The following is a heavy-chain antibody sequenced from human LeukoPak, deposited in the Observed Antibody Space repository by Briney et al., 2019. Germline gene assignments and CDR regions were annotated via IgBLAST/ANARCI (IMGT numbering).Heavy chain of an antibody. D-gene: IGHD5-24*01. Sequence: GASVKVSCKASGGTFSSYAISWVRQAPGQGLEWMGGIIPIFGTANYAQKFQGGVTITADKSTSTAYMELSSLRSEDTAVYYCARVPLDGYNYYAFDIWGQGTMVTVSS. V-gene: IGHV1-69*06. J-gene: IGHJ3*02. CDR3: ARVPLDGYNYYAFDI. CDR1: GGTFSSYA. CDR2: IIPIFGTA.